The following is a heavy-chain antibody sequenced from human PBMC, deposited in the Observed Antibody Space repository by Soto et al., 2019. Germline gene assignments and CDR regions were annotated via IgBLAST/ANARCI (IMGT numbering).Heavy chain of an antibody. CDR1: GFSVSTSGEG. Sequence: QITVKESGPTLVKPTQTLTLTCTFSGFSVSTSGEGVAWIRQPPGMALEWLALIYWDGDERYSPFLQSRVTITKDTSKNQVGLTMTNMDPVDTATYYCAHKGGRGAAMDVWGQGTTVTVSS. CDR3: AHKGGRGAAMDV. CDR2: IYWDGDE. J-gene: IGHJ6*02. V-gene: IGHV2-5*02. D-gene: IGHD2-15*01.